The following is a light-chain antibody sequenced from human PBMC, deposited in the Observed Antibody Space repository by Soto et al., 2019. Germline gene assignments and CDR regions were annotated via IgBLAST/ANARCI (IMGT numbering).Light chain of an antibody. CDR2: RPS. CDR3: LQSRSFPRT. Sequence: DIQMTQSPSSLSASIGDRVTITCRATQDIRDEVGWFQQKPGKAPTALVSRPSRLQSGAPSRFSGSGSGTDFTLTISRLQPEDFGTYYCLQSRSFPRTFGQGTKVHLK. J-gene: IGKJ1*01. CDR1: QDIRDE. V-gene: IGKV1-17*01.